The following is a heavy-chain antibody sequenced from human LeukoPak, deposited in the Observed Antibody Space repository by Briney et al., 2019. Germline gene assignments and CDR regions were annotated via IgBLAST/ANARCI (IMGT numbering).Heavy chain of an antibody. Sequence: GGSLRLSCAASGFTFSSYSMNWVRQAPGKGLEWVSSISSSSTIYYADSVKGRFTISRDNAKNSLYLQMNSLRAEDTAVYYCARRGSWFEDYWGQGTLVTVSS. CDR3: ARRGSWFEDY. D-gene: IGHD1-26*01. V-gene: IGHV3-48*01. CDR2: ISSSSTI. CDR1: GFTFSSYS. J-gene: IGHJ4*02.